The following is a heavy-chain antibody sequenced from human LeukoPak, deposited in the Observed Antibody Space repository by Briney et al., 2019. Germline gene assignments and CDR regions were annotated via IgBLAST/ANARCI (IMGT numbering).Heavy chain of an antibody. Sequence: KASETLSLNCTVSGGSISSYYWSWIRQPPGKGLEWIGYIYYSGSTNYNPSLKSRVTISVDKSKNQFSLKLSSVTAADTAVYYCASVEGYYYYYMDVWGKGTTVTVSS. J-gene: IGHJ6*03. CDR1: GGSISSYY. V-gene: IGHV4-59*12. CDR2: IYYSGST. CDR3: ASVEGYYYYYMDV.